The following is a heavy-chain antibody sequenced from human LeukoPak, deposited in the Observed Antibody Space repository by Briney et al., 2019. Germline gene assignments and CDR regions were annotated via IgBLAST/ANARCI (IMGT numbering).Heavy chain of an antibody. CDR3: AREYSSSTRYYYYGMDV. J-gene: IGHJ6*02. CDR2: IRSAVETT. CDR1: GFTMSHYG. Sequence: PGGSPRLSCAASGFTMSHYGVSWVRQAPGKGLEWISGIRSAVETTHYADSVKGRFTISRDNSKNTLYLQMNSLRAEDTAVYYCAREYSSSTRYYYYGMDVWGQGTTVTVSS. D-gene: IGHD6-6*01. V-gene: IGHV3-23*01.